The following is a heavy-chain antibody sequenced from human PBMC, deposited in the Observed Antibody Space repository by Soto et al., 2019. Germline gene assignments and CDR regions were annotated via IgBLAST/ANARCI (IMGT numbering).Heavy chain of an antibody. CDR1: GGTFSSYT. CDR2: IIPILGIA. J-gene: IGHJ4*02. D-gene: IGHD3-10*01. CDR3: ARVRGEGSDNS. Sequence: QVQLVQSGAEVKKAGSSVKVSCKASGGTFSSYTISWVRQAPGPGLEWMGRIIPILGIANYAQKFQVRVTITADTSTSTGCMELSSQRSEATAVDYRARVRGEGSDNSGGRGTLFT. V-gene: IGHV1-69*02.